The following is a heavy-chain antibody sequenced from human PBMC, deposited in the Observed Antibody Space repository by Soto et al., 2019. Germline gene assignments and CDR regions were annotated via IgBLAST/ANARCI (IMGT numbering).Heavy chain of an antibody. D-gene: IGHD1-26*01. J-gene: IGHJ5*01. CDR1: GYTFTGYY. V-gene: IGHV1-2*02. Sequence: EASVKVSCKASGYTFTGYYIHWLRQAPGQGLEWMAWIRPNSGDTKYAQKFQGSVSMTRDTSISTAYMELSRLTSDDTAVYYCARGTSLADTTKYAFEPWGQGTLVTVSS. CDR3: ARGTSLADTTKYAFEP. CDR2: IRPNSGDT.